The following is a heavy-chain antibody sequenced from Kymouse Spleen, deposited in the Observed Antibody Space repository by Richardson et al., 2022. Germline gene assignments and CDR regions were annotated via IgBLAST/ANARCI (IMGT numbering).Heavy chain of an antibody. D-gene: IGHD3-10*01. CDR3: ARDYYGSGSYYSNWFDP. Sequence: QVQLVESGGGVVQPGRSLRLSCAASGFTFSSYGMHWVRQAPGKGLEWVAVIWYDGSNKYYADSVKGRFTISRDNSKNTLYLQMNSLRAEDTAVYYCARDYYGSGSYYSNWFDPWGQGTLVTVSS. CDR1: GFTFSSYG. V-gene: IGHV3-33*01. CDR2: IWYDGSNK. J-gene: IGHJ5*02.